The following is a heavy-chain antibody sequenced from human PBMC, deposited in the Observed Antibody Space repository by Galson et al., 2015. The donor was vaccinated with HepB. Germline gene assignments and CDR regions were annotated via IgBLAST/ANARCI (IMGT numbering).Heavy chain of an antibody. Sequence: SLRLSCAASGFTFSDYYMSWIRQAPGKGLEWVSYISSSSSYTNYADSVKGRFTISRDNAKNLLYLQMNSLRAEDTAVYYCARGRGSGGSCYYFDYWGQGTLVTVSS. CDR1: GFTFSDYY. V-gene: IGHV3-11*06. D-gene: IGHD2-15*01. CDR2: ISSSSSYT. J-gene: IGHJ4*02. CDR3: ARGRGSGGSCYYFDY.